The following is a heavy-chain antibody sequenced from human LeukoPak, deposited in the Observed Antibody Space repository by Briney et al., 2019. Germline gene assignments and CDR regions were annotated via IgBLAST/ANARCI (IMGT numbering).Heavy chain of an antibody. D-gene: IGHD4-23*01. CDR3: ASREDGGNGIFDY. J-gene: IGHJ4*02. CDR2: IIPIFGTA. CDR1: GGTFSSYA. Sequence: SSVKVSCKASGGTFSSYAISWVRQAPGQGLEWMGGIIPIFGTANYAQKFQGRVTITTDESTSTAYMELSSLRSEDTAVYYCASREDGGNGIFDYWGQGTLVTVSS. V-gene: IGHV1-69*05.